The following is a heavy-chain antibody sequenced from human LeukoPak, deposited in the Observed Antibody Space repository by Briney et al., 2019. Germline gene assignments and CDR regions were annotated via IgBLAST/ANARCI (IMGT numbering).Heavy chain of an antibody. Sequence: GGSLRLSCAASGFTFSSYGMHWVRQAPGKGLEWVAVIWYDGSNKYYADTVKGRYTISRDNSKNKLYLQMDSLRAEDTAVYYCASRHPDIASPWGQGTLVTVSS. J-gene: IGHJ5*02. CDR3: ASRHPDIASP. CDR1: GFTFSSYG. CDR2: IWYDGSNK. V-gene: IGHV3-33*01. D-gene: IGHD5-12*01.